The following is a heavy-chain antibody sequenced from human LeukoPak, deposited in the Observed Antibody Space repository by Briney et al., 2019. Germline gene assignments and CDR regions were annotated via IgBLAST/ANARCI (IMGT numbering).Heavy chain of an antibody. CDR2: IYHSGST. CDR3: ARAFEWDRFDY. J-gene: IGHJ4*02. Sequence: SQTLSLTCTVSGGSISSGGYYWSWIRQPPGKGLEWIGYIYHSGSTYYNPSLKSRVTISVDSSKNQFTLKLSSVTAADTAVYYCARAFEWDRFDYWGQGTLVTVSS. V-gene: IGHV4-30-2*01. D-gene: IGHD1-26*01. CDR1: GGSISSGGYY.